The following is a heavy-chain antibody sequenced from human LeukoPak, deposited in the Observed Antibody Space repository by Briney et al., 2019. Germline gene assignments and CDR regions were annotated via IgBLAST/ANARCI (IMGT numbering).Heavy chain of an antibody. CDR3: ARSGYCSSTSCFHYYYYGMDV. J-gene: IGHJ6*02. CDR2: IIPIFGTA. V-gene: IGHV1-69*01. Sequence: GASVKVFCKASGGTFSSYAISWVRQAPGQGLEWMGGIIPIFGTANYAQKFQGRVTITADESTSTAYMELSSLRSEDTAVYYCARSGYCSSTSCFHYYYYGMDVWGQGTTVTVSS. D-gene: IGHD2-2*03. CDR1: GGTFSSYA.